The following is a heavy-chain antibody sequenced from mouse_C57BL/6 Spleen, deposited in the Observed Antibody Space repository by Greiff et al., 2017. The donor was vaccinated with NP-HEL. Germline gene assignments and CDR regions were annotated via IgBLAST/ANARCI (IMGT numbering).Heavy chain of an antibody. D-gene: IGHD1-1*01. J-gene: IGHJ2*01. CDR3: TTSTTPEDY. CDR2: IDPENGDT. CDR1: GFNIKDYY. Sequence: EVQLQQSGAELVRPGASVKLSCTASGFNIKDYYMHWVKQRPEQGLEWIGWIDPENGDTEYASKFQGKATITADTSSNTAYLQLSSLTSEDTAVYYCTTSTTPEDYWGQGTTLTVSS. V-gene: IGHV14-4*01.